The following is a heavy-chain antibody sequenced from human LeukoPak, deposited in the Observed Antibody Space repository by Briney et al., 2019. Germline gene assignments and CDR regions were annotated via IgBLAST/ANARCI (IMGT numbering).Heavy chain of an antibody. J-gene: IGHJ3*02. CDR2: IYYSGST. CDR3: AREHVTSGYSYGSMTDAFDI. V-gene: IGHV4-30-4*01. Sequence: PSETLSLTCTVSGGSISSGDYYWSWIRQPPGKGLEWIGYIYYSGSTYYNPSLKSRVTISVDTSKNQFSLKLSSVTAADTAVYYCAREHVTSGYSYGSMTDAFDIWGRGTMVTVSS. D-gene: IGHD5-18*01. CDR1: GGSISSGDYY.